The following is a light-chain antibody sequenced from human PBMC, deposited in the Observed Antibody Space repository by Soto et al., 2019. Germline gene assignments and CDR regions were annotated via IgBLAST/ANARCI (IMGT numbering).Light chain of an antibody. J-gene: IGKJ3*01. CDR3: QQYGTSPT. V-gene: IGKV3-20*01. Sequence: EIVLTQSPGTLSLSPRERATLSCRASQSLSSSFLAWFQQKPGQTPRLLIYGASSRATGIPDRFSGSGSGTDFTLTISRLEPEDFAMYYCQQYGTSPTFGPGTKVDIK. CDR2: GAS. CDR1: QSLSSSF.